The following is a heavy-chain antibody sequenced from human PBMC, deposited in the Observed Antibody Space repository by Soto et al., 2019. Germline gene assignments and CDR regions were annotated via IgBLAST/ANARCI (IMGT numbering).Heavy chain of an antibody. V-gene: IGHV4-39*02. CDR2: IYYLGNT. J-gene: IGHJ5*02. Sequence: SETLSLTCTVSGGSIRSSSSYWAWIRQPPGKGLEWVGSIYYLGNTYYNPSLGSRATISVDTSKNQFSLKLRSVTAADTAVFYCAGERGVRGVIPNWFDPWGQGTLVTVSS. CDR3: AGERGVRGVIPNWFDP. CDR1: GGSIRSSSSY. D-gene: IGHD3-10*01.